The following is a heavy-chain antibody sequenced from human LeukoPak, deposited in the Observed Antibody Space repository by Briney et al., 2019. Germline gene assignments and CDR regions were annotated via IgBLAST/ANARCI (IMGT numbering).Heavy chain of an antibody. CDR1: GFTFSSYA. CDR3: ARESGLGDEESTQDNDY. J-gene: IGHJ4*02. V-gene: IGHV3-23*01. CDR2: ISGSGGST. D-gene: IGHD3-16*01. Sequence: PGGSLRLSCAASGFTFSSYAMSWVRQAPGEGLEWVSAISGSGGSTYYADSVKGRFTISRDNSKNTLYLQMNSLRAEDTAVYYCARESGLGDEESTQDNDYWGQGTLVTVSS.